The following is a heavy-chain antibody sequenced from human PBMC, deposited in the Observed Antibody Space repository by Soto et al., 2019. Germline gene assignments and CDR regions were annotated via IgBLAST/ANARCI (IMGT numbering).Heavy chain of an antibody. CDR1: GFSFSSFE. V-gene: IGHV3-48*03. J-gene: IGHJ4*02. Sequence: GGSLRLSCAASGFSFSSFEMNWVRQAPGKGLEWVSYITSTGNTLYYADSVKGRFTISRDNAKNSLYLQMNRLRAEDTAVYYCPRGNSPVNVHWGQGTLVTVSS. D-gene: IGHD3-16*02. CDR3: PRGNSPVNVH. CDR2: ITSTGNTL.